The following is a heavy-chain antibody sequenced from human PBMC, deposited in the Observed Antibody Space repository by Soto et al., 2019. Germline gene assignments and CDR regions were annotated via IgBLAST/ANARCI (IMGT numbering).Heavy chain of an antibody. CDR2: IHWNDDK. Sequence: SGPTLVNPTQTLTLTCSFSGFSLSAYGVRVIWFRQPPGETLEWLALIHWNDDKRYSPYLKSRLTITKDTSKNQVVLTLTNLDTLDTDTYFCAHTKDSSGFLTSWGQGILVTVSS. D-gene: IGHD3-22*01. J-gene: IGHJ5*02. CDR1: GFSLSAYGVR. CDR3: AHTKDSSGFLTS. V-gene: IGHV2-5*01.